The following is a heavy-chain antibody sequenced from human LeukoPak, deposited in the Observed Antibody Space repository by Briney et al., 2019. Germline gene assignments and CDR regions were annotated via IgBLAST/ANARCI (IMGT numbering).Heavy chain of an antibody. CDR3: AKGMASGYGGSYDAFDI. V-gene: IGHV3-23*01. J-gene: IGHJ3*02. CDR2: ISGRGGSR. D-gene: IGHD2-15*01. CDR1: GCTYISYA. Sequence: GGSLSLSCASSGCTYISYAMSGVRQPPAKGLDGVSAISGRGGSRYCVDFVKGRFSISRDNSKNTLYMRMNSLRDEHTAVYYCAKGMASGYGGSYDAFDIWGQGTMVTVSS.